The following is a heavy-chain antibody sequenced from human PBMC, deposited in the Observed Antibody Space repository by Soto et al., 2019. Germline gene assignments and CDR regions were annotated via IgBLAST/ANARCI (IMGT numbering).Heavy chain of an antibody. J-gene: IGHJ4*02. CDR1: DGSSNNYC. CDR3: ARGGLIRGVLYY. D-gene: IGHD3-10*01. CDR2: INHSGST. V-gene: IGHV4-34*01. Sequence: QVQLQQWGAGLLKPSETLSLTCAVYDGSSNNYCWSWIRQPPGKGLEWIGEINHSGSTNYNGSLKSRVTISEDTSKKQFSLELRFVTAADTAVYYCARGGLIRGVLYYWGQGTLVTVSS.